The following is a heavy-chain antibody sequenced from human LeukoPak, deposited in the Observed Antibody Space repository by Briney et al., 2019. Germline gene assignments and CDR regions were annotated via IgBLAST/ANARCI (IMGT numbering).Heavy chain of an antibody. CDR3: AKDHQTMIVVVMTD. CDR2: ISGMGAST. J-gene: IGHJ4*02. CDR1: GFTFSSYA. Sequence: GGSLRLSCAASGFTFSSYAMSWVRQAPGEGLEWVSGISGMGASTYYADSVKGPYTLSRDKSTNTLYLQTNSLRAEDTAVYYCAKDHQTMIVVVMTDWGQGTLVTVSS. V-gene: IGHV3-23*01. D-gene: IGHD3-22*01.